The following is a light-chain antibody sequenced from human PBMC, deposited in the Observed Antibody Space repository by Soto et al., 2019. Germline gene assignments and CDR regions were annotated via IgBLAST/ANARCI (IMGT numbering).Light chain of an antibody. Sequence: DIRMTQSPSSLSASVGHRVTIACRARQSISSVVSWYQQKPWKAPKHLIYAASSLQSGVTSRFSGSGSGTDFTLTISSLQPEDFATYYCQQSYSSPRTFGQGTMLEIK. J-gene: IGKJ2*01. CDR1: QSISSV. V-gene: IGKV1-39*01. CDR2: AAS. CDR3: QQSYSSPRT.